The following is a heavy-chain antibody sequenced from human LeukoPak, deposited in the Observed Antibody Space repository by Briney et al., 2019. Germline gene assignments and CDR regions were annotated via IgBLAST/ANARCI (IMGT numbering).Heavy chain of an antibody. D-gene: IGHD4-17*01. CDR3: ATFYGDYVDY. J-gene: IGHJ4*02. Sequence: GGSLRLSRAASGFTFSSYDMHWVRQAPGKGLEWVAVIWYDGSNTYYADSVKGRFTISRDNSRNTLYLQMNSLRAADTAVYYCATFYGDYVDYWGQGTLVTVSS. CDR1: GFTFSSYD. CDR2: IWYDGSNT. V-gene: IGHV3-33*01.